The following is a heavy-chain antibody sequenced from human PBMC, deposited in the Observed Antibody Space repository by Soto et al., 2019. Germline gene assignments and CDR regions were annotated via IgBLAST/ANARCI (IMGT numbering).Heavy chain of an antibody. CDR1: GGTFSSYA. CDR3: ATEIDATTVTSLDY. J-gene: IGHJ4*02. V-gene: IGHV1-69*06. D-gene: IGHD4-17*01. CDR2: IIPIFGTA. Sequence: GASVKVSCKASGGTFSSYAISWVRQAPGQGLEWMGGIIPIFGTANYAQKFQGRVTITADKSTSTAYMELSSLRSEDTTVYYCATEIDATTVTSLDYWGQGTLVTVSS.